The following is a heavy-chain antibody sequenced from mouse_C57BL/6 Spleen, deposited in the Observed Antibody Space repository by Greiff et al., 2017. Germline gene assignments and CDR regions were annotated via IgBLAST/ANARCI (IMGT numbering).Heavy chain of an antibody. V-gene: IGHV3-6*01. CDR1: GYSITSGYY. CDR3: ARGGIYYDYDTGFAY. Sequence: EVKLMESGPGLVKPSQSLSLTCSVTGYSITSGYYWNWIRQFPGNKLEWMGYISYDGSNNYNPSLKNRISITRDTSKNQFFLKLNSVTTEDTATYYCARGGIYYDYDTGFAYWGQGTLVTVSA. D-gene: IGHD2-4*01. CDR2: ISYDGSN. J-gene: IGHJ3*01.